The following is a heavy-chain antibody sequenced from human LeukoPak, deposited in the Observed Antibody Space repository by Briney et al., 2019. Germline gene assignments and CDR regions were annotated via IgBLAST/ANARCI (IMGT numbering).Heavy chain of an antibody. J-gene: IGHJ6*03. CDR1: GYTFTSYG. CDR3: ARVAAAMVTGGESYYYYMDV. D-gene: IGHD5-18*01. Sequence: ASVKVSCKASGYTFTSYGISWVRQAPGQGLEWMGWISAYNGNTNYAQKLQGRVTMTTDISTSTAYMELRSLRSDDTAVYYCARVAAAMVTGGESYYYYMDVWGKGTTVTVSS. CDR2: ISAYNGNT. V-gene: IGHV1-18*01.